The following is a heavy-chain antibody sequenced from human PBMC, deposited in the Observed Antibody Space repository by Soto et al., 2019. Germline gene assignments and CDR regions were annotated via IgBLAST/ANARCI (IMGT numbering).Heavy chain of an antibody. CDR2: VKSKADGGTA. CDR3: NSYPDFWGGHTPL. Sequence: EVXXXXSXXGLVXXGXXXXXXCAASXFSITNTWMHWVRQAPGKGLEWVGRVKSKADGGTADYAAPLKGXFXXXXXXXXXXXXXQMNSLKMEDTAVYYCNSYPDFWGGHTPLWGQXTLVTVSS. V-gene: IGHV3-15*07. CDR1: XFSITNTW. J-gene: IGHJ4*02. D-gene: IGHD3-3*01.